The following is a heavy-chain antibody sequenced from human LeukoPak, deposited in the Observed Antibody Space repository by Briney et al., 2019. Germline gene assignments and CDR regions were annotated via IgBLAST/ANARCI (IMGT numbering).Heavy chain of an antibody. V-gene: IGHV4-59*12. D-gene: IGHD3-22*01. Sequence: SETLSLACTVSGGSISSYYWSWIRQPPGKGLEWIGYIYYSGSTNYNPSLKSRVTMSVDTSKNQFSLKLSSVTAADTAVYYCARAHYYDSSGYYSQNWFDPWGQGTLVTVSS. J-gene: IGHJ5*02. CDR2: IYYSGST. CDR3: ARAHYYDSSGYYSQNWFDP. CDR1: GGSISSYY.